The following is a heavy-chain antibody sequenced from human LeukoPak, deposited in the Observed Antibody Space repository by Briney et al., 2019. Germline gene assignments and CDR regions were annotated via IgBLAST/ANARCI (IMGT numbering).Heavy chain of an antibody. CDR2: IKQDGSEK. CDR3: ARDLSMVRGPGWFDP. D-gene: IGHD3-10*01. J-gene: IGHJ5*02. CDR1: GFTFSSYW. Sequence: GGSLRLSCAASGFTFSSYWMSWVRQAPGQGLERVANIKQDGSEKYYVDSVKGRFTISRDNAKNSLYLQMNSLRAEDTAVYYCARDLSMVRGPGWFDPWGQGTLVTVSS. V-gene: IGHV3-7*01.